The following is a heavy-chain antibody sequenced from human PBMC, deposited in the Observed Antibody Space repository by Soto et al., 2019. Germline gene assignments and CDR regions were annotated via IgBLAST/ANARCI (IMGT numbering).Heavy chain of an antibody. Sequence: QVQMVQSGAEVKKPGSSARVSCKVSGGTFSRHSISWVRQAPGQGLEWMGGIIPIFDATQYAQKFQGRLTITADESTTTFHMALSGLRPEDTAISYCARDLTSVRGAWGQGTLVTVS. V-gene: IGHV1-69*01. CDR3: ARDLTSVRGA. J-gene: IGHJ4*02. CDR1: GGTFSRHS. CDR2: IIPIFDAT. D-gene: IGHD1-26*01.